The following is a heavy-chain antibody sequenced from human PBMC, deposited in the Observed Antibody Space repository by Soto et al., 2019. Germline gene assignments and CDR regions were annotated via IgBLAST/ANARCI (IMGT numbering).Heavy chain of an antibody. CDR2: INSGNGDT. D-gene: IGHD1-26*01. J-gene: IGHJ1*01. Sequence: ASVKVSCKASGYPFTTYSMHWVRQAPGQRLEWMGWINSGNGDTKYSQKFQDRVTITRDTSTSTAYMELSSLRSEDTAVYYCARARSGSPTEYFQYWGQGTLVTVSS. CDR1: GYPFTTYS. CDR3: ARARSGSPTEYFQY. V-gene: IGHV1-3*01.